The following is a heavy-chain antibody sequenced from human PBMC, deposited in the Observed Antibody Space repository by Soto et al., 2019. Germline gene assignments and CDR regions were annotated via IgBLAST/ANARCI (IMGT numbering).Heavy chain of an antibody. CDR2: IIPIFGTA. CDR1: GGTFSSDS. D-gene: IGHD6-13*01. Sequence: SVKVSFKASGGTFSSDSISWVRQAAREGVEWMGGIIPIFGTANYAQKFQGRVPITADESTSTAYMELSSLRSEDTAVYYCARGLGSRQPLADHDAFDIWGQGTRGTVSS. J-gene: IGHJ3*02. CDR3: ARGLGSRQPLADHDAFDI. V-gene: IGHV1-69*13.